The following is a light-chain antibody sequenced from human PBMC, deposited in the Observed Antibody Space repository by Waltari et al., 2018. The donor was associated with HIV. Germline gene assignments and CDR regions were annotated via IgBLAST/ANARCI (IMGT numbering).Light chain of an antibody. CDR2: GSS. V-gene: IGKV3-20*01. Sequence: EIVLTLSPVTLSLSPGERATLPFRASQSMSSSYLAWYQRKPGQAPRLLIYGSSMRAPGIPDRFRASGSGTDFTLTISRLEPEDFAVYYCQQYGSAPPITFGQGTRLEIK. CDR3: QQYGSAPPIT. CDR1: QSMSSSY. J-gene: IGKJ5*01.